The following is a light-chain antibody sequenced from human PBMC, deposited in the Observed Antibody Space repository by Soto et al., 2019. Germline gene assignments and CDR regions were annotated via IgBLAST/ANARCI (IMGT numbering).Light chain of an antibody. J-gene: IGKJ1*01. CDR3: QQANSHPPT. CDR2: AAS. Sequence: DVQMTQSPSSVSASIGEKITITCRASEGIGRWLAWYQQRPGKAPKLLISAASSLQSGVPGRFSGSGSGPLFTLTISSLQPEDFATYYCQQANSHPPTFGLGTKVEF. CDR1: EGIGRW. V-gene: IGKV1-12*01.